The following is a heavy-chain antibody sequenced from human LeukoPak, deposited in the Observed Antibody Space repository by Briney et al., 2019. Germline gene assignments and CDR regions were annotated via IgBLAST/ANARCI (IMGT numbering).Heavy chain of an antibody. Sequence: SETLSLTCAASGGSFSGYYWTWIRQPPGKGLEWIGEINHSGSANYNPSLMSRVTISLDTSKNHFSLNLSSVTAADTAVYYCARGQGTVTTHWGQGTLVTVSS. J-gene: IGHJ4*02. D-gene: IGHD4-11*01. CDR1: GGSFSGYY. CDR2: INHSGSA. CDR3: ARGQGTVTTH. V-gene: IGHV4-34*01.